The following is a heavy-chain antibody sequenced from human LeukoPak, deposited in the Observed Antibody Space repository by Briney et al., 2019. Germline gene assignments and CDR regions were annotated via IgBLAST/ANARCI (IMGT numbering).Heavy chain of an antibody. CDR2: TFYRGST. CDR3: AKVEAYCSSTSCYRYFDY. CDR1: GGSISSYF. D-gene: IGHD2-2*01. Sequence: PSETLSLTCTVSGGSISSYFWNWMRQSPGKGLEWIGKTFYRGSTNYNPSLKSRVTMSIDTSKNQFSLQLSSVTAADTAVYYCAKVEAYCSSTSCYRYFDYWGQGTLVTVSS. V-gene: IGHV4-59*01. J-gene: IGHJ4*02.